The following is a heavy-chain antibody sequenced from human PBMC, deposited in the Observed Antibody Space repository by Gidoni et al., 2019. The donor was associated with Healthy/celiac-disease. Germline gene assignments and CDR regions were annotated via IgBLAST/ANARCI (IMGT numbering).Heavy chain of an antibody. D-gene: IGHD6-13*01. CDR3: TRDSLGGSSSWYDFDY. V-gene: IGHV3-49*04. J-gene: IGHJ4*02. Sequence: EVQLVESGGGLVQPGRYLRLSCTASGVTFGAYAMSWVRQAPGKGLEWVGFIRSKAYGGTTEYAASVKGRFTISRDDSKSIAYLQMNSLKTEDTAVYYCTRDSLGGSSSWYDFDYWGQGTLVTVSS. CDR2: IRSKAYGGTT. CDR1: GVTFGAYA.